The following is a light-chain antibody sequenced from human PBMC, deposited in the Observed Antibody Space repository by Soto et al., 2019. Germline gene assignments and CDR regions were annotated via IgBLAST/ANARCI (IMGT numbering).Light chain of an antibody. CDR1: NRHVGGYNF. V-gene: IGLV2-14*03. Sequence: ALTQPAPVSRSPGQSLTISFPGTNRHVGGYNFVSWYQQHPGKAPKLMIYDVNNRPSGVSNRFSGSKSGNTASLTISGLQAEDEADYYCSSYTSSSTYVFGTGTKVTVL. J-gene: IGLJ1*01. CDR3: SSYTSSSTYV. CDR2: DVN.